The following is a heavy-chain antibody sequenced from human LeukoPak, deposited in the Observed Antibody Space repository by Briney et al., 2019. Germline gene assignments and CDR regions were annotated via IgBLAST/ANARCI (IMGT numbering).Heavy chain of an antibody. Sequence: GGSLRLSCAASGFTFGDYVMNWVRRAPGKGLEWVGFIRGRSYGGTTEYAASVKGRFTISRDDSKSIAYLQMNSLKTEDTAVYYCTRDRGGSGWTPYYFDYWGQGTLVTVS. D-gene: IGHD6-19*01. CDR1: GFTFGDYV. J-gene: IGHJ4*02. CDR2: IRGRSYGGTT. V-gene: IGHV3-49*04. CDR3: TRDRGGSGWTPYYFDY.